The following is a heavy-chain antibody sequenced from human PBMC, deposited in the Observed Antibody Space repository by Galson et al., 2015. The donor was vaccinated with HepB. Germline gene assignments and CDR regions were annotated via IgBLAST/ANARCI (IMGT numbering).Heavy chain of an antibody. CDR2: ISYDGSNK. D-gene: IGHD4-17*01. CDR1: GFTFSSYA. CDR3: ARDVGGPYDYGDPPQVYYYGMDV. Sequence: SLRLSCAASGFTFSSYAMHWVRQAPGKGLEWVAVISYDGSNKYYADSVKGRFTISRDNSKNTLYLQMNSLRAEDTAVYYCARDVGGPYDYGDPPQVYYYGMDVWGQGTTVTVSS. J-gene: IGHJ6*02. V-gene: IGHV3-30-3*01.